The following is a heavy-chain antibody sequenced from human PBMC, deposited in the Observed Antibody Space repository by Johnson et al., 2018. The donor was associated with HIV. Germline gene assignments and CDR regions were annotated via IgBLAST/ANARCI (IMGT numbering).Heavy chain of an antibody. Sequence: VQLVESGGGVVQPGRSLSLSCAASAFTFRSYSMHWVRQAPGKGLEWVGRIKSKPAGGLTDHAAPVKGSSTISRDDSKNTLFLQMNILKTEDTAVYYSTTVGVSYYYSDAFDIWGQGTMVTVSS. D-gene: IGHD1-26*01. V-gene: IGHV3-15*07. CDR3: TTVGVSYYYSDAFDI. CDR1: AFTFRSYS. J-gene: IGHJ3*02. CDR2: IKSKPAGGLT.